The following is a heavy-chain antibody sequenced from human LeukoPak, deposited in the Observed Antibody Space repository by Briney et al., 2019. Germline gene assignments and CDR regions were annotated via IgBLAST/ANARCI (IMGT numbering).Heavy chain of an antibody. CDR2: INHSGST. J-gene: IGHJ5*02. CDR3: ARVLGYCSGGSCYGRFDP. CDR1: SGSFSDYY. Sequence: SETLSLTCAVYSGSFSDYYWSWISQPPGKGLECIGEINHSGSTNYNPSLKSQVTISVDTSKNQFSLKLSSVTAADTAVYYCARVLGYCSGGSCYGRFDPWGQGTLVAVSS. V-gene: IGHV4-34*01. D-gene: IGHD2-15*01.